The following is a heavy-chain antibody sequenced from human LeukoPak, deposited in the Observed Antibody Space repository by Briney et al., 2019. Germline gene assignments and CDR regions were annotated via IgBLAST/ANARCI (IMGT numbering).Heavy chain of an antibody. J-gene: IGHJ4*02. CDR2: INNSGST. CDR1: RGSFSGYY. CDR3: ERGAGYCTSTTCPSLDY. Sequence: SGTLSLTCAVYRGSFSGYYWSWIRQPPGKGLEWIGEINNSGSTNHNPSLPSRVTISADTTKKQFSMKLSSVTAADTAVYYCERGAGYCTSTTCPSLDYWGQRTMVTVSS. V-gene: IGHV4-34*01. D-gene: IGHD2-2*01.